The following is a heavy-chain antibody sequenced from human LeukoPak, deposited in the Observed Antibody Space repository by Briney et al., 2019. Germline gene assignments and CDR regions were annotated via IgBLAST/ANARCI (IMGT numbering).Heavy chain of an antibody. J-gene: IGHJ2*01. CDR2: IYHSGST. CDR1: GGSFSGYY. V-gene: IGHV4-30-2*01. D-gene: IGHD3-3*01. CDR3: ARDGVDDWYFDL. Sequence: SETLSLTCAVYGGSFSGYYWSWIRQPPGKGLEWIGYIYHSGSTYYNPSLKSRVTISVDRSKNQFSLKLSSVTAADTAVYYCARDGVDDWYFDLWGRGTLVTVSS.